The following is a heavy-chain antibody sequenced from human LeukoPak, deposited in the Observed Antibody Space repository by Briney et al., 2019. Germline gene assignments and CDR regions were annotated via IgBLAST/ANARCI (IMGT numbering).Heavy chain of an antibody. CDR1: GYTFTSYA. V-gene: IGHV1-3*01. CDR3: ARSKRGNPGSLDY. J-gene: IGHJ4*02. CDR2: INAGNGNT. Sequence: ASVKVSCKASGYTFTSYAMHWVRQAPGQRLEWMGWINAGNGNTKYSQKFQGRVTFTRDTSASTAYMELSSLRSEDTAVYYCARSKRGNPGSLDYWGQGTLVTVSS. D-gene: IGHD4-11*01.